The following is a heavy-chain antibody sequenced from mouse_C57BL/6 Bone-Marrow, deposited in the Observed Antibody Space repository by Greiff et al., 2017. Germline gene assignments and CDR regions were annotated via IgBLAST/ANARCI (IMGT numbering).Heavy chain of an antibody. V-gene: IGHV1-9*01. D-gene: IGHD3-3*01. CDR3: ARGGTETGFAD. Sequence: QVQLKQSGAELMKPGASVKLSCKATGYTFTGYWIAWVKQRPGHGLEWIGEILPGSGSTNYNETFKGKATFTADTSSNTTYMQLSSLTTEDSAICYCARGGTETGFADWGQGTLVTVSA. CDR2: ILPGSGST. J-gene: IGHJ3*01. CDR1: GYTFTGYW.